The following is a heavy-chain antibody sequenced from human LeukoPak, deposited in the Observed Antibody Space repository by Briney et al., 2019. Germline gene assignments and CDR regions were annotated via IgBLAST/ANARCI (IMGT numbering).Heavy chain of an antibody. J-gene: IGHJ4*02. D-gene: IGHD1-26*01. Sequence: PGGSLRLSCAASGFTFSSYAMHWVRQAPGKGLEYVSAISSNGGSTYYANSVKGRFTISRDNSKNTLYLQMGSLRAEDMAVYYCARGGVRSPGSYWGQGTLVTVSS. V-gene: IGHV3-64*01. CDR1: GFTFSSYA. CDR3: ARGGVRSPGSY. CDR2: ISSNGGST.